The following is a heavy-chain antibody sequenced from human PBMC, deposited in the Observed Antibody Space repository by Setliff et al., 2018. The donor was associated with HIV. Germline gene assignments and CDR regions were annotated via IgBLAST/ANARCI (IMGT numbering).Heavy chain of an antibody. CDR1: GYTLTELS. CDR2: FDPEDGET. Sequence: ASVKVSCKVSGYTLTELSMYWVRQAPGKGLDWMGCFDPEDGETIYAQKFQGRVTMTEDTSTDTAYMELRSLRSEDTAVYYCATGSGWYVPTRWGQGTRVTSPQ. D-gene: IGHD6-19*01. V-gene: IGHV1-24*01. J-gene: IGHJ4*02. CDR3: ATGSGWYVPTR.